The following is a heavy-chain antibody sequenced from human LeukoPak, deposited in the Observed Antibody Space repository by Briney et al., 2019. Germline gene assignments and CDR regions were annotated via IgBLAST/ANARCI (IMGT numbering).Heavy chain of an antibody. CDR3: AREITTRSSLLPSDAFDI. CDR1: GFTFSDYY. D-gene: IGHD6-13*01. Sequence: GGSLRLSCAASGFTFSDYYMSWVRRAPGKGLEWVSYISSGGSHIYYADSVKGRFTISRDNAKNSLYLQMNSLRAEDTAVYYCAREITTRSSLLPSDAFDIWGQGTMVTVSS. J-gene: IGHJ3*02. CDR2: ISSGGSHI. V-gene: IGHV3-11*01.